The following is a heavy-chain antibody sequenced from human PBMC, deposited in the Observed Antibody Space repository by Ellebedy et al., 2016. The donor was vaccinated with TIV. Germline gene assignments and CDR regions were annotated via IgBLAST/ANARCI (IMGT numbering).Heavy chain of an antibody. CDR3: AKGAAPLAVAYNWFDP. Sequence: GGSLRLXCAASGFTFSSYAMSWVRQAPGKGLEWVSAISGSGGSTYYADSVKGRFTISRDNSKNTLYLQMNSLRAEDTAVYYCAKGAAPLAVAYNWFDPWGQGTLVTVSS. J-gene: IGHJ5*02. V-gene: IGHV3-23*01. D-gene: IGHD6-19*01. CDR2: ISGSGGST. CDR1: GFTFSSYA.